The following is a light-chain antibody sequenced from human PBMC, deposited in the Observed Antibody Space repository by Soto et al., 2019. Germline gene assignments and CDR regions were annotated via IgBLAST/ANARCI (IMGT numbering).Light chain of an antibody. Sequence: IVMTQSPATLSVSPGERATFSCRASQKINSNIAWYQQRPGQAPSVLIYRAYTRATGVPARFSGSGSGTEFTLTISSLQSEDFAVYSCLQYHNLWAFGQGTKVDNK. J-gene: IGKJ1*01. CDR2: RAY. V-gene: IGKV3-15*01. CDR3: LQYHNLWA. CDR1: QKINSN.